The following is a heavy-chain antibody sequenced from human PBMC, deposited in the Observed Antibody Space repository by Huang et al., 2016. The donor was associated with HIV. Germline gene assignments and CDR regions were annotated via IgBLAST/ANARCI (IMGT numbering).Heavy chain of an antibody. CDR2: ISYDGRSD. CDR3: AKESRWFSDFDQ. CDR1: GFIFSNFG. V-gene: IGHV3-30*18. D-gene: IGHD2-15*01. Sequence: QVQLVESGGGVVQPGTSLRLSCAASGFIFSNFGMHWVRQAPVKGLEGVAVISYDGRSDRYSDSVKGRFTISRDNDKNTLSLEMNRLRHDDTAVYYCAKESRWFSDFDQWGQGTLVTVSS. J-gene: IGHJ5*02.